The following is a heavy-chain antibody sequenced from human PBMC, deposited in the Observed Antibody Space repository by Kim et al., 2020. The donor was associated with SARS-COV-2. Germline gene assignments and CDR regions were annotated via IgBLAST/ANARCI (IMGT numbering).Heavy chain of an antibody. Sequence: ASVKVSCKASGYTFTSYGISWVRQAPGQGLEWMGWISAYNGNTNYAQKLQGRVTMTTDTSTSTAYMELRSLRSDDTAVYYCARGAGYGYYYYYGMDVWGQGTTVTVSS. V-gene: IGHV1-18*01. D-gene: IGHD5-18*01. CDR1: GYTFTSYG. J-gene: IGHJ6*02. CDR3: ARGAGYGYYYYYGMDV. CDR2: ISAYNGNT.